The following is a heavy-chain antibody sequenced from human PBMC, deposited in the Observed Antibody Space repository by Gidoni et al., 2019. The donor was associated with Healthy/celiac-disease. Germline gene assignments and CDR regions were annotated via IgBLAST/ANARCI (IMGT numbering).Heavy chain of an antibody. CDR2: IWYDGSNK. J-gene: IGHJ4*02. CDR3: ARGPEFVVVETDFDY. D-gene: IGHD2-15*01. Sequence: QVQLVESGGGVVQPGRSLRLSCAASGFTFSSYGMHWVRQAPGTGLEWVAVIWYDGSNKYYADSVKGRFTISRDNSKNTLYLQMNSLRAEDTAVYYCARGPEFVVVETDFDYWGQGTLVTVSS. CDR1: GFTFSSYG. V-gene: IGHV3-33*01.